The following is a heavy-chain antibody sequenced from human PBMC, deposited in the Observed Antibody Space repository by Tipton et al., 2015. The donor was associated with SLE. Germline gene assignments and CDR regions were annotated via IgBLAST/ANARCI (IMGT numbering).Heavy chain of an antibody. CDR1: GGSVSSGSYY. CDR3: ARDTYYYDSSGYSHFDY. D-gene: IGHD3-22*01. CDR2: IYYSGST. Sequence: TLSLTCTVSGGSVSSGSYYWSWIRQHPGKSLEWIGYIYYSGSTYYNPSLKSRVTISVDTSKNQFSLKLSSVTAADTAVYYCARDTYYYDSSGYSHFDYWGQGTLVTVSS. J-gene: IGHJ4*02. V-gene: IGHV4-31*03.